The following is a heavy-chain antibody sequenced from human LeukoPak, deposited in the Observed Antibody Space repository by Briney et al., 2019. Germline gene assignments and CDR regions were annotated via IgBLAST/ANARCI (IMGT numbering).Heavy chain of an antibody. D-gene: IGHD5-12*01. CDR3: AKGGGYEAQYYYYYLDV. CDR2: ISSSSSYI. J-gene: IGHJ6*03. V-gene: IGHV3-21*01. CDR1: GFSINTYT. Sequence: GGSLRLSCDASGFSINTYTMYWVRQAPGKGLEWVSSISSSSSYIYYADSVKGRFTISRDNSKNTLYLQMKSLRAEDTAVYYCAKGGGYEAQYYYYYLDVWGKGTTVTISS.